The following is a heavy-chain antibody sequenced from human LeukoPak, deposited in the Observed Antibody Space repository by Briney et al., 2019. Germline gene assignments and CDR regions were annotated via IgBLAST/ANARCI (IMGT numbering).Heavy chain of an antibody. V-gene: IGHV3-74*01. CDR3: ARDDAGYSYDPRGWFDP. CDR1: GFTFSSHW. D-gene: IGHD5-18*01. Sequence: GGSLRLSCAASGFTFSSHWMHWVRQAPGKGLVWVSRINSDGSSTSYADSVKVRFTISRDNAKNTLYLQTNSLRAEDTAVYYCARDDAGYSYDPRGWFDPWGQGTLVTVSS. CDR2: INSDGSST. J-gene: IGHJ5*02.